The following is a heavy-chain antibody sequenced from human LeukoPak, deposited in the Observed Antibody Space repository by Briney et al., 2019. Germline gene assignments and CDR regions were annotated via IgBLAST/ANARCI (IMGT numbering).Heavy chain of an antibody. CDR3: TAIEGYCSSTSCSKSG. Sequence: ASVKVSCKASGYTFTGYYMHWVRQAPGQGLEWMGIINPNSGGTNYAQKFQGRVTMTRDTSISTAYMELSRLRSDDTAVYYCTAIEGYCSSTSCSKSGWGQGTLVTVSS. CDR1: GYTFTGYY. D-gene: IGHD2-2*01. J-gene: IGHJ4*02. V-gene: IGHV1-2*02. CDR2: INPNSGGT.